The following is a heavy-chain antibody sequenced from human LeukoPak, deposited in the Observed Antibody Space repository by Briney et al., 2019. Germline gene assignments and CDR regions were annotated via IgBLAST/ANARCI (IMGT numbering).Heavy chain of an antibody. D-gene: IGHD2-2*02. Sequence: GGSLRLSCAASGFPFSSYGMHWVRQAPGKGLEWVAFIRYDGGNKYYADSVKGRFTISRDNSKNTLYLQMNSLRAEDTAVYYCAKDRVGVVVVPAAIPLDVWGKGTTVTVSS. CDR2: IRYDGGNK. V-gene: IGHV3-30*02. CDR3: AKDRVGVVVVPAAIPLDV. J-gene: IGHJ6*04. CDR1: GFPFSSYG.